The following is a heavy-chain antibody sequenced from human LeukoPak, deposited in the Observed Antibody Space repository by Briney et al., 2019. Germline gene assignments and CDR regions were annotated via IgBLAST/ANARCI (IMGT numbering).Heavy chain of an antibody. D-gene: IGHD6-6*01. J-gene: IGHJ3*02. Sequence: GGSLRLSCAASGFTFSSYGMHWVRQAPGKGLEWVANIKQDGSEKYYVDSVKGRFTISRDNAKNSLYLQMNSLRAEDTAVYYCARVFGSSSSGDAFDIWGQGTMVTVSS. V-gene: IGHV3-7*01. CDR3: ARVFGSSSSGDAFDI. CDR1: GFTFSSYG. CDR2: IKQDGSEK.